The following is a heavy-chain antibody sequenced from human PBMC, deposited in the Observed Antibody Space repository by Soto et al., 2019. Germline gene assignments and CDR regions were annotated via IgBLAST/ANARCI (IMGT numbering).Heavy chain of an antibody. D-gene: IGHD3-22*01. V-gene: IGHV1-69*12. CDR2: IIPIFGTA. Sequence: QVQLVQSGAEVKKPGSSVKVSCKASGGTFSSYAISWVRQAPGQGLEWMGGIIPIFGTADYAQKVHGRVSFTADESTSTAYMELSSPRCEATAVYYCASHYDSSGYYYRSLDYWGQGTLVTVSS. J-gene: IGHJ4*02. CDR3: ASHYDSSGYYYRSLDY. CDR1: GGTFSSYA.